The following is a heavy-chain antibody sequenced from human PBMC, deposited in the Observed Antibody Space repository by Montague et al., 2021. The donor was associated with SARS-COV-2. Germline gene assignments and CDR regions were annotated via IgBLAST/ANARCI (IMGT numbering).Heavy chain of an antibody. J-gene: IGHJ3*02. CDR1: GGSISSYY. CDR2: IYYSGST. V-gene: IGHV4-59*01. CDR3: ARGSGWMGYAFDI. Sequence: SETLSLTRTVSGGSISSYYWSWIRQPPGKGLEWIGYIYYSGSTNYNPSLKSRVTISVDTSKNQFSLKLSSVTAADTAVYYCARGSGWMGYAFDIWGQGTMVTVSS. D-gene: IGHD6-19*01.